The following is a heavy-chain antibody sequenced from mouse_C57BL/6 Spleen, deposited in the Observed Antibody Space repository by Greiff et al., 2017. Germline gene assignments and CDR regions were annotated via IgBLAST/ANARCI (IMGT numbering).Heavy chain of an antibody. D-gene: IGHD4-1*01. J-gene: IGHJ2*01. Sequence: QVQLQQSGAELVRPADSVTLSCKASGYSFTDYYINWVKQRPGQGLEWIARIYPGSGNTYYNEKFKGKATLTADTSSSTAYMQLSSLTSEDSAVYFCARWDYYFDYWGQGATLTVAS. CDR3: ARWDYYFDY. CDR2: IYPGSGNT. V-gene: IGHV1-76*01. CDR1: GYSFTDYY.